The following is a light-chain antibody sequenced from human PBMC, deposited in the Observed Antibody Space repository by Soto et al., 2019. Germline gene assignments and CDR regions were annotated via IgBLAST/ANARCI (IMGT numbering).Light chain of an antibody. V-gene: IGKV1-5*01. CDR2: DAS. CDR3: QHYNSDPWT. CDR1: QTIRRW. J-gene: IGKJ1*01. Sequence: DIEMTQSPSTLSASVGDRVTITCRASQTIRRWLAWYQQRPGKAPKVLIYDASTLVSGVPARFSGSGSEAQFSLTLSSRQPEDSATYYCQHYNSDPWTFGQGTKVEIK.